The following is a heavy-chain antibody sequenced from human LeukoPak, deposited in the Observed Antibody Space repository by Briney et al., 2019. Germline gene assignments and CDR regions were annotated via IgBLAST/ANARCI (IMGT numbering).Heavy chain of an antibody. D-gene: IGHD1-26*01. Sequence: GASVKVSCKASGYTFTSYGISWVRQAPGQGLEWMGWISAYNGNTKYAQKFQGRVTMTTDTSTSTAYMELRSLRSDDTAVYYCARDRSSNLDSGSHPYFDYWGQGTLVTVSS. V-gene: IGHV1-18*01. CDR3: ARDRSSNLDSGSHPYFDY. CDR2: ISAYNGNT. CDR1: GYTFTSYG. J-gene: IGHJ4*02.